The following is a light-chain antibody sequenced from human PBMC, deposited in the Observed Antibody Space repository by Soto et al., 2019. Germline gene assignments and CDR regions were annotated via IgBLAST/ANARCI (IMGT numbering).Light chain of an antibody. CDR3: MQATQSLWT. CDR2: KIS. J-gene: IGKJ1*01. CDR1: QSLLHSDGNTY. V-gene: IGKV2-24*01. Sequence: EIVMTQTPLSSPVTLGQPASISCRSSQSLLHSDGNTYLSWLQQRPGQPPRLLIYKISERFSGVPNRFSGSVAVTDFTLTISRVEAEDVGVYYCMQATQSLWTFGQGTKVEIK.